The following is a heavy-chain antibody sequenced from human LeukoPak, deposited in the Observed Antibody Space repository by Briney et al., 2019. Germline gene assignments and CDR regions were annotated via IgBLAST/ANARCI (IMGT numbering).Heavy chain of an antibody. J-gene: IGHJ3*02. CDR2: ISSSSSYI. Sequence: GGSLRLSCAASGFTFSSYSMNWVRQAPGKGLEWVSSISSSSSYIYYADSVKGRFTISRDNAKNSLYLQMNSLRAEDTAVYYCARCIHSGWYENDAFDIWGQGTMVTVSS. CDR1: GFTFSSYS. D-gene: IGHD6-19*01. CDR3: ARCIHSGWYENDAFDI. V-gene: IGHV3-21*01.